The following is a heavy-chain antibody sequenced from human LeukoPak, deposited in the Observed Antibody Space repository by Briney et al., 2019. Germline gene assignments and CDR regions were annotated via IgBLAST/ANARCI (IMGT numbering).Heavy chain of an antibody. D-gene: IGHD3-22*01. J-gene: IGHJ3*02. CDR1: GYSFTSYD. CDR3: AKHLRYYSDSSGWGLVAFDI. CDR2: MNPNNGNT. V-gene: IGHV1-8*01. Sequence: ASVKVSCKASGYSFTSYDINWVRQATGQGLEWMGWMNPNNGNTGYAQKFQGRVTTTRDTSISTAYMELSSLRSEDTAVYYCAKHLRYYSDSSGWGLVAFDIWGQGTMVTVSS.